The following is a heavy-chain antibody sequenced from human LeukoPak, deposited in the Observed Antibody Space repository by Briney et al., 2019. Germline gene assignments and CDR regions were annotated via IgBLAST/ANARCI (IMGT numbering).Heavy chain of an antibody. Sequence: SETLSLTCTVSGGSISSYYWNWIRQPPGKGLEWIENIYYSGRTNYNPSLKSRVTISVDTSKNQFSLKLRSVTAADTAVYYCAREGALCSGGSCYPMNWFDPWGQGTLVTVSS. D-gene: IGHD2-15*01. CDR2: IYYSGRT. J-gene: IGHJ5*02. CDR3: AREGALCSGGSCYPMNWFDP. V-gene: IGHV4-59*01. CDR1: GGSISSYY.